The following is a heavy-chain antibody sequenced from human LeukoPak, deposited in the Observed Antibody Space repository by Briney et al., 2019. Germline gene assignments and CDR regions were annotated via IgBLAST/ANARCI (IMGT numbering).Heavy chain of an antibody. D-gene: IGHD6-13*01. CDR3: ARQGYSSSWYYFDY. CDR1: GGSISSSSYY. J-gene: IGHJ4*02. Sequence: PSETLSLTCTVSGGSISSSSYYWGWIRQLPGKGLEWIGSIYHSGSTYYNPSLKSRVTISVDTSKNQFSLKLSSVTAADTAVYYCARQGYSSSWYYFDYWGQGTLVTVSS. V-gene: IGHV4-39*01. CDR2: IYHSGST.